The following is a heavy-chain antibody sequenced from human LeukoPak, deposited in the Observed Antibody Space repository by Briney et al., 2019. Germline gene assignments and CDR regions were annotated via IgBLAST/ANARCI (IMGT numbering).Heavy chain of an antibody. CDR2: VTWNAGST. Sequence: PGGSLRLSCAASGFTFDDYGMAWVRQAPGKGPEWVSGVTWNAGSTGYADSVKGRFTISRVNAKSSLYLQMNSLRAEDTALYYCARGYCSGNSCRLFDYWGQGTLVTVSS. D-gene: IGHD2-15*01. CDR3: ARGYCSGNSCRLFDY. J-gene: IGHJ4*02. V-gene: IGHV3-20*04. CDR1: GFTFDDYG.